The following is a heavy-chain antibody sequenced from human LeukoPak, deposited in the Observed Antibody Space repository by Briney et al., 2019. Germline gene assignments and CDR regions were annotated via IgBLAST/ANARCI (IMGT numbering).Heavy chain of an antibody. Sequence: GGSLSLSCAASGFIFSSHGMSWVRQGPGKGLEWVSSISINGGSTYYADSVKGRFTISRDNSKNTLYLQMKSLRAEDAAVYYCARDGSYSSGWYGYWGQGTLVTVSS. V-gene: IGHV3-23*01. CDR1: GFIFSSHG. J-gene: IGHJ4*02. D-gene: IGHD6-19*01. CDR3: ARDGSYSSGWYGY. CDR2: ISINGGST.